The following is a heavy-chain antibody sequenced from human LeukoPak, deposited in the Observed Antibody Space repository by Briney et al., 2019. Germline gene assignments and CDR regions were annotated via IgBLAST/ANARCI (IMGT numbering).Heavy chain of an antibody. J-gene: IGHJ4*02. D-gene: IGHD6-13*01. Sequence: PGGSLRLSCVASGFTFGSYEMQWVRQAPGKGLEWVSYISNSGRTIHYADSAKGRFTISRDNAKSSLFLHMNSLRAEDTAVYYCARGDNSSTWNYSFDYWAQGTLVTVSS. V-gene: IGHV3-48*03. CDR2: ISNSGRTI. CDR1: GFTFGSYE. CDR3: ARGDNSSTWNYSFDY.